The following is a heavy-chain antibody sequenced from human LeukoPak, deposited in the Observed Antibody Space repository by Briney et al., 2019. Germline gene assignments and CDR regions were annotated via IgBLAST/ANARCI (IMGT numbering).Heavy chain of an antibody. D-gene: IGHD6-19*01. CDR1: GFTFSSNW. J-gene: IGHJ4*02. V-gene: IGHV3-7*01. Sequence: HPGGSLRLSCAASGFTFSSNWMSWVRQAPGQGLEGLANIKQDGSEKYYVDSVKGRFTISRANAKNSLYLQMNSLRAEDTAVYYCASHEGYMRIAVAGTYFDYWGQGTLVTVSS. CDR2: IKQDGSEK. CDR3: ASHEGYMRIAVAGTYFDY.